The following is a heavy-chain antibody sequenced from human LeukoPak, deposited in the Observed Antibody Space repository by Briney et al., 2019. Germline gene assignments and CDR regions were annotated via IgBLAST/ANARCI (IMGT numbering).Heavy chain of an antibody. CDR2: IYTRGST. V-gene: IGHV4-4*07. CDR3: ARGRYCSADICSGGDAFDI. CDR1: GGSINNYY. D-gene: IGHD2-15*01. J-gene: IGHJ3*02. Sequence: SETLSLTCTVSGGSINNYYWSWIRQPAGKGLEWIGRIYTRGSTNYNPSLKSRVTMSVDTSKNQFSLKPSSVTAADTAVYYCARGRYCSADICSGGDAFDIWGQGTMVSVSS.